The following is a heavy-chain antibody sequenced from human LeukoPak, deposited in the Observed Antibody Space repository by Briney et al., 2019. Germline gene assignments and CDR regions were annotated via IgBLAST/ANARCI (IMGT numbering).Heavy chain of an antibody. J-gene: IGHJ4*02. CDR1: GFTFGDYA. CDR2: IRSKAYGGTT. D-gene: IGHD2-15*01. Sequence: PGGSLRLSCTASGFTFGDYAMSWFRQAPGKGLEWVGFIRSKAYGGTTEYAASVKGRFTISRDDPKSIAYLQMNSLKTEDTAVYYCTRDVGTVVTVGFDYWGQGTLVTVSS. CDR3: TRDVGTVVTVGFDY. V-gene: IGHV3-49*03.